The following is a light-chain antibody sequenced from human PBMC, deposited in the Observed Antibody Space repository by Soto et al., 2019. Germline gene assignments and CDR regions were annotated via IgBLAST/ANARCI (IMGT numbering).Light chain of an antibody. CDR2: DVS. CDR1: SSDVGGYNY. J-gene: IGLJ1*01. CDR3: SSYTSSSTLYV. V-gene: IGLV2-14*01. Sequence: QSALTQPASVSGSPGQSITISRTGTSSDVGGYNYVSWYQQHPGKAPKLMIYDVSNRPSGVSNRFSGSKSGNTASLTISGLQAEDEADYYCSSYTSSSTLYVFGTGTKLNVL.